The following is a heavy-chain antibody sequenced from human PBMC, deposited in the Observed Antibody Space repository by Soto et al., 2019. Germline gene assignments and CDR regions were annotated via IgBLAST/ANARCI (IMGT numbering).Heavy chain of an antibody. D-gene: IGHD1-26*01. Sequence: GGSLRLSCAASGFTFSSYAMHWVRQAPGKGLEWVAVISYDGSNKYYADSVKGRFTISRDNSKSTLYLQMNSLRAEDTAVYYCARGNSGSYSRAPIGYWGQGTLVTVSS. CDR1: GFTFSSYA. J-gene: IGHJ4*02. CDR2: ISYDGSNK. CDR3: ARGNSGSYSRAPIGY. V-gene: IGHV3-30*04.